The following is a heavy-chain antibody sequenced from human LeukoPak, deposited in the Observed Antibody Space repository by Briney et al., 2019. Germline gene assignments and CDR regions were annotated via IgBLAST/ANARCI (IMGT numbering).Heavy chain of an antibody. CDR3: ARVYAMVRGVYYFDY. CDR2: INWNGGST. CDR1: GFTFDDYG. D-gene: IGHD3-10*01. V-gene: IGHV3-20*04. Sequence: PGGSLRLSCAASGFTFDDYGMSWVRQAPGKGLEWVSGINWNGGSTGYADSVKGRFTISGDNAKNSLYLQMNSLRAEDTALYYCARVYAMVRGVYYFDYWGQGTLVTVSS. J-gene: IGHJ4*02.